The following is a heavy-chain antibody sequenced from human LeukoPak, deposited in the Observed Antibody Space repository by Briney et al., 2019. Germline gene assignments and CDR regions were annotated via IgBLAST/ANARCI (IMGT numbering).Heavy chain of an antibody. CDR2: IIPIFGTA. CDR3: ARGEPGYDSSGYYYDY. J-gene: IGHJ4*02. D-gene: IGHD3-22*01. Sequence: SVKVSCKASGGTFSSYAISWVRQAPGQGLEWMGGIIPIFGTANYAQKFQGRVTITADESTSTAYMELSSLRSEDTAVYYCARGEPGYDSSGYYYDYWGQGTLVTVSS. V-gene: IGHV1-69*01. CDR1: GGTFSSYA.